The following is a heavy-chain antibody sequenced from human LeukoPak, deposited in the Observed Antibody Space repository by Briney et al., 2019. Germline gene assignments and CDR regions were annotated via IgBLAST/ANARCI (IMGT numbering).Heavy chain of an antibody. J-gene: IGHJ4*02. Sequence: ASVKVSCKESGYTFTSYYMHWVRQAPGQGLEWMGIINPSGGSTSYAQKFQGRVTMTRDTSTSTVYMELSSLRSEDTAVYYCARDHEVRRQRWLPSVGYWGQGTLVTVSS. CDR1: GYTFTSYY. D-gene: IGHD5-24*01. V-gene: IGHV1-46*01. CDR2: INPSGGST. CDR3: ARDHEVRRQRWLPSVGY.